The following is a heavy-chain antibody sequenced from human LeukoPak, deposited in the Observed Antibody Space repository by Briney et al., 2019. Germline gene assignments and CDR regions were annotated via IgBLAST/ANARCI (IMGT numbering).Heavy chain of an antibody. CDR3: ARASSNYYYNYMDV. CDR2: IYTSAST. Sequence: SETLSLTCTVSGGSISSYYWSWIRQPAGKGLEWIGRIYTSASTNYNPSLQSRVTMSVDTSKSQFSLRLSSVTAADTAVYYCARASSNYYYNYMDVWGKGTTVTVSS. J-gene: IGHJ6*03. V-gene: IGHV4-4*07. CDR1: GGSISSYY.